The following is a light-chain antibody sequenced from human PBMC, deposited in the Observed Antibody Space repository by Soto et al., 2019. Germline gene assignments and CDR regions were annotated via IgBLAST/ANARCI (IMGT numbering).Light chain of an antibody. J-gene: IGKJ3*01. CDR1: QTINSRD. CDR3: HPFGTSPRLT. Sequence: EMVLTQSPGTLSLSPGERATLSCRASQTINSRDLAWYQQRPGQAPRLLLYGASSRATGIPDRFSGSGSGTGLRLAVTRVEPEDFAGEDRHPFGTSPRLTVGPGTKVDFK. V-gene: IGKV3-20*01. CDR2: GAS.